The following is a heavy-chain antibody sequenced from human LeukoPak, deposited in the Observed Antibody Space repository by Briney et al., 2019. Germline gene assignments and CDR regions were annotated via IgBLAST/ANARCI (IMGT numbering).Heavy chain of an antibody. V-gene: IGHV3-48*03. CDR3: AKEIWPTVTAPGHTHFDY. Sequence: GGSLRLSCAASGFTFSSYETNWVRQAPGKGLEWVSYISRSGSAIYYADSVKGRFTISRDNAKNSLHLQMNSLRAEDTAVYYCAKEIWPTVTAPGHTHFDYWGQGTLVTVSS. CDR2: ISRSGSAI. CDR1: GFTFSSYE. D-gene: IGHD4-17*01. J-gene: IGHJ4*02.